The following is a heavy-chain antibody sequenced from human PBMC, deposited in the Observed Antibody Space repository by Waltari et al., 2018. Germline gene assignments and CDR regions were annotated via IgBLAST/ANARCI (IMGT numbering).Heavy chain of an antibody. Sequence: QVQLQESGPGLVKPSETLSLTCAVSGYSISSGYYWGWIRQPPGKGLEWIGSIYHSGSTYYNPSLKSRVTISVDTSKNQFSLKLSSVTAADTAVYDCARALAAAWFDPWGQGTLVTVSS. V-gene: IGHV4-38-2*01. CDR3: ARALAAAWFDP. D-gene: IGHD6-13*01. CDR1: GYSISSGYY. J-gene: IGHJ5*02. CDR2: IYHSGST.